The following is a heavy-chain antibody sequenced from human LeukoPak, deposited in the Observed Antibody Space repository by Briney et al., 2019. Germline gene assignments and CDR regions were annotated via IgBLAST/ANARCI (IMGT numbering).Heavy chain of an antibody. CDR1: GFNFRTYW. CDR3: ARDRRLDFYYYMDV. J-gene: IGHJ6*03. CDR2: IKLDGSET. V-gene: IGHV3-7*01. Sequence: GGSLRLSCAASGFNFRTYWMSWARQAPGKGLEWVANIKLDGSETYYVDSVKGRFTISRDNAKDSLYLQMNSLRADDTAVYYCARDRRLDFYYYMDVWGKGTTVTVSS. D-gene: IGHD5/OR15-5a*01.